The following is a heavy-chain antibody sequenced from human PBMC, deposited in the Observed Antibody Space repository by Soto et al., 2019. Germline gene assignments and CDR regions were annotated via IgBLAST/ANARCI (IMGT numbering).Heavy chain of an antibody. V-gene: IGHV3-30*18. Sequence: QMNLVESGGGVVQPGRSLRLSCAASGFVFRDYGMPGVRKAPAKGLGWVALITNDGNNEYYRESVKGRFSISRGRSTNTVDLLMNSLRPEDTSVYYCAKEGPGGGRHFYYAMDVWGQGTTVTVSS. CDR3: AKEGPGGGRHFYYAMDV. J-gene: IGHJ6*02. D-gene: IGHD1-26*01. CDR2: ITNDGNNE. CDR1: GFVFRDYG.